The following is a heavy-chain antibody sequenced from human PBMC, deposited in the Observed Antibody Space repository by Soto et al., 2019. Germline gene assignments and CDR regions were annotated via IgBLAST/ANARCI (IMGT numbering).Heavy chain of an antibody. CDR1: GYSFSSSW. V-gene: IGHV5-10-1*01. J-gene: IGHJ4*02. CDR3: ARSGYCSAGSCYQLDY. CDR2: IDPSDSYI. Sequence: GESLKISCEAPGYSFSSSWISWVRQMPGKGLEWMGRIDPSDSYINYSPSFQGHITISADKSITAAYLQWSSLKASDTAIYYCARSGYCSAGSCYQLDYWGQGTLVTVSS. D-gene: IGHD2-15*01.